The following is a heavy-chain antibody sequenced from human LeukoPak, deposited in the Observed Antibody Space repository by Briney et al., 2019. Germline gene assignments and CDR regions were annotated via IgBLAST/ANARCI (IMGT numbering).Heavy chain of an antibody. CDR3: ARGGSMVRGVIPRDY. V-gene: IGHV4-34*01. Sequence: SETLSLTYAVYGGSLSGYYWSWIRQPPGKGLEWLGEINHSGSTNYNPSLKSRVTISVDTSKNQFSLKLSSVTAADTAVYYCARGGSMVRGVIPRDYWGQGTLVIVSS. D-gene: IGHD3-10*01. J-gene: IGHJ4*02. CDR1: GGSLSGYY. CDR2: INHSGST.